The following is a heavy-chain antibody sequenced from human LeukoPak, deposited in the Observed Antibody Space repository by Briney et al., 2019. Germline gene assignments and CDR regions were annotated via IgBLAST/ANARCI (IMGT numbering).Heavy chain of an antibody. Sequence: SVKVSCKASGGTFSSYTISWVRQAPGQGLEWMGRIIPILGIANYAQKFQGRVTITADKSTSTAYMELSSLRSEDTAVYYCARDLRELHQYYFDYWGQGTLVTVSS. J-gene: IGHJ4*02. V-gene: IGHV1-69*04. CDR1: GGTFSSYT. CDR3: ARDLRELHQYYFDY. D-gene: IGHD1-26*01. CDR2: IIPILGIA.